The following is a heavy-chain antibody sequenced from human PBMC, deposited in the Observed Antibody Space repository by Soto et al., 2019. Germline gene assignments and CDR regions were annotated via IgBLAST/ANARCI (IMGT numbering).Heavy chain of an antibody. Sequence: PSETLSLTCTVSGGSITTPHWNWIRQPPGKGLEWIGHIYSSGSTNYNPSLKSRVTISVDTSKNQFSLKLSSVTAADTAVYYCARGESYGPFFACWGQGALVTVS. D-gene: IGHD5-18*01. CDR3: ARGESYGPFFAC. CDR2: IYSSGST. CDR1: GGSITTPH. J-gene: IGHJ4*02. V-gene: IGHV4-59*11.